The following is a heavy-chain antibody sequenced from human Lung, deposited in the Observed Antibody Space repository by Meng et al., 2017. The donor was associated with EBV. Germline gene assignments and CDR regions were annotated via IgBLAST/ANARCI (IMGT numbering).Heavy chain of an antibody. CDR1: GGSISRRNW. D-gene: IGHD6-19*01. CDR3: ASFPPPGKQWLVTDY. Sequence: QVRRQELGRVLLKPSGTLSSRCVFSGGSISRRNWWSGARQPPGKGLEWIGEIYHSGSTNYNPSLKSRVTIPVDKSKNQFSLKLSSVTAADTAVYYCASFPPPGKQWLVTDYWGQGTLVTVSS. J-gene: IGHJ4*02. CDR2: IYHSGST. V-gene: IGHV4-4*02.